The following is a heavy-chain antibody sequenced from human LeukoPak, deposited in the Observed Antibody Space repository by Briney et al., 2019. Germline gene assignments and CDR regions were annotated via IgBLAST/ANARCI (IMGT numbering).Heavy chain of an antibody. V-gene: IGHV3-23*01. CDR3: AKGPTMTLWF. Sequence: PGGFLRLSCAASGFTFSSSAMNWVRQAPGKGLEWVSAISGSGGSTYYADSVKGRFTISRDNSKNTLHLQMNSLRAEDTAVYYCAKGPTMTLWFWGQGTLVTVSS. D-gene: IGHD3-22*01. CDR1: GFTFSSSA. J-gene: IGHJ4*02. CDR2: ISGSGGST.